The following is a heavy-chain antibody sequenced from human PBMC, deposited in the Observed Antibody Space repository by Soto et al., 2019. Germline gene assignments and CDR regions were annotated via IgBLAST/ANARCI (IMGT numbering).Heavy chain of an antibody. CDR1: GGTFSSYA. J-gene: IGHJ4*02. D-gene: IGHD3-22*01. CDR3: ARGAMNYYDSSGYYYADY. V-gene: IGHV1-69*13. CDR2: IIPIFGTA. Sequence: SVKVSCKASGGTFSSYAISWVRQAPGQGLEWMGGIIPIFGTANYAQKFQGRVTITADESTSTAYMELSSLRSEDTAVYYCARGAMNYYDSSGYYYADYWGQGTLVTVSS.